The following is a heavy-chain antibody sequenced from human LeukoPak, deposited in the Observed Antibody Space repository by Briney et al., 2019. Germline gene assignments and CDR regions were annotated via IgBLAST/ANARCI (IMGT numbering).Heavy chain of an antibody. CDR1: GFIFDDYA. CDR2: ISWDSGII. D-gene: IGHD4-17*01. V-gene: IGHV3-9*01. CDR3: VKDQTTVSLSGWFDP. Sequence: GGSLRLSCAAFGFIFDDYAMHWVRQAPGKGLEWVSGISWDSGIIGYADSVKGRFTIGRDNAKNSLYLQMDSLRPEDTALYYCVKDQTTVSLSGWFDPWGQGTLVTVSS. J-gene: IGHJ5*02.